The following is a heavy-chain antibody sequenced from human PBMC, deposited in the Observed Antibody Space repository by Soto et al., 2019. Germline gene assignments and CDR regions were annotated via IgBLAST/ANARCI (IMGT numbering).Heavy chain of an antibody. J-gene: IGHJ4*02. V-gene: IGHV3-11*01. Sequence: EKGLEWVSFITSSGITIYYADSVKGRFTISRDNAKSSLYLQMSSLTAEDTAVYYCARGHQLSAWPGVDYWGQGTLVTSPQ. D-gene: IGHD1-1*01. CDR3: ARGHQLSAWPGVDY. CDR2: ITSSGITI.